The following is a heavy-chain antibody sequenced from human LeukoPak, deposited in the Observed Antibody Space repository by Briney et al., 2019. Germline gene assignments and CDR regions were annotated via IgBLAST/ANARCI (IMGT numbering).Heavy chain of an antibody. D-gene: IGHD3-10*01. CDR1: GYTFTSYG. CDR3: ARDAITMVRGVIITNPFDY. CDR2: ISAYNGNT. J-gene: IGHJ4*02. V-gene: IGHV1-18*01. Sequence: ASVKVSCKASGYTFTSYGISWVRQAPGQGLGWMGWISAYNGNTNYAQKLQGRVTMTTDTSTSTAYMELRSLRSDDTAVYYCARDAITMVRGVIITNPFDYWGQGTLVTVSS.